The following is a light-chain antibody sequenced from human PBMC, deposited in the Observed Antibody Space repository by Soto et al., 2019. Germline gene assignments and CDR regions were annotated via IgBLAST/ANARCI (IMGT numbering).Light chain of an antibody. CDR2: DVS. CDR3: SSYTSSRTIRV. CDR1: SSDVGGYNY. Sequence: QSVLAQPASVSGSPGQSITISCTGTSSDVGGYNYVSWYQQHPGKAPKLMIYDVSNRPSGVSNRFSGSKSGNTASLTISGLQAEDEADYYCSSYTSSRTIRVFGNGTKVTVL. J-gene: IGLJ1*01. V-gene: IGLV2-14*01.